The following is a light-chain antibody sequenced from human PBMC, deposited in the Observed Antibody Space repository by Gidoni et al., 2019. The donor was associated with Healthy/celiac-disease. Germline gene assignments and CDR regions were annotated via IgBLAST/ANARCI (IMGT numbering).Light chain of an antibody. CDR1: SLRSYY. J-gene: IGLJ2*01. V-gene: IGLV3-19*01. CDR3: NSRDSSGNILV. Sequence: SSELTQAPAVSVALGQTVRITCQGDSLRSYYASWYQQKPGQAPVLVIYGKNNRPSGIPDRFSGSSSGNTASLTITGAQAEDEADYYCNSRDSSGNILVFGGGTKLTVL. CDR2: GKN.